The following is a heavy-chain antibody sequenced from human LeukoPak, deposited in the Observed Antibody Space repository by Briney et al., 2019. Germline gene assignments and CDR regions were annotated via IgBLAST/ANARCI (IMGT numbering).Heavy chain of an antibody. J-gene: IGHJ4*02. CDR2: ISAYNGNT. CDR1: GYTFTSYG. CDR3: ARVCPYYYDSSGFLSALCYFDY. D-gene: IGHD3-22*01. Sequence: ASVKVSCKASGYTFTSYGISWVRQAPGQGREGMGWISAYNGNTNYAQKLQGRVTMTTDTSTSTAYMELRSLRSDDTAVYYCARVCPYYYDSSGFLSALCYFDYWGQGTLVTVSS. V-gene: IGHV1-18*01.